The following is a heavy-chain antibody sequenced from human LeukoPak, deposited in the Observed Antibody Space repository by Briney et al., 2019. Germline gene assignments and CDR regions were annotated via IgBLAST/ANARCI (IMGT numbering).Heavy chain of an antibody. CDR1: GFTFNSHS. J-gene: IGHJ4*02. CDR3: ARGYDILTGYYLREPNFDY. Sequence: GGSLRLSCAGSGFTFNSHSTNWVRQAPGQGLEWVSSISSSSSYIYYADSVKGRFTISRDNAKNSLNLQMNSLRAEDTAVYYCARGYDILTGYYLREPNFDYWGQGTPVTVSS. V-gene: IGHV3-21*01. D-gene: IGHD3-9*01. CDR2: ISSSSSYI.